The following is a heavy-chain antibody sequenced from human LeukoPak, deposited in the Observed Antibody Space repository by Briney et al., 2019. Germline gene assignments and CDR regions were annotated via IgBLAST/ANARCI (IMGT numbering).Heavy chain of an antibody. CDR3: EREGSTGPNRHYYYNRDV. V-gene: IGHV3-11*01. J-gene: IGHJ6*03. CDR1: GFTFSDYY. D-gene: IGHD5/OR15-5a*01. CDR2: ISSSGSTI. Sequence: PGGSLRLSCAASGFTFSDYYMSWIRQAPGKGLEWVSYISSSGSTIYYADSVKGRFTISRDNAKNSLYLQMNSLRAEDTAVYYCEREGSTGPNRHYYYNRDVGEKGTTLPVS.